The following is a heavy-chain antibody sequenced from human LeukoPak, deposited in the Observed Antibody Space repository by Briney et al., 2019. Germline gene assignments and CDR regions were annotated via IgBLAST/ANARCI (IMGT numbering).Heavy chain of an antibody. Sequence: PGGSLRLSCAASGFTFSTYSMNWVRQAPGKGLEWVSYISSSGSTIYYADSVKGRFTISRDNAKNSLYLQMNSLRAEDTAVYYCAKDNDFAPYGYYYGSGSLDYWGQGTLVTVSS. CDR2: ISSSGSTI. CDR3: AKDNDFAPYGYYYGSGSLDY. CDR1: GFTFSTYS. V-gene: IGHV3-48*04. D-gene: IGHD3-10*01. J-gene: IGHJ4*02.